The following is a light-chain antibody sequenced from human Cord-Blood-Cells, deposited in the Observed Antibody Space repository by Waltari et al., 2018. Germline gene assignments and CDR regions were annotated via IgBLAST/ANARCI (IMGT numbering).Light chain of an antibody. CDR1: NLGSKL. V-gene: IGLV3-21*03. CDR2: DDS. J-gene: IGLJ3*02. Sequence: SYVLTQPPSVSVAPGKTARITCGGTNLGSKLGHWYQQKPGQAPLLVVYDDSDRPSGIPERFSGSNSGNTATLTISRVEAGDEADYYCQVWDSSSDHRVFGGGTKLTVL. CDR3: QVWDSSSDHRV.